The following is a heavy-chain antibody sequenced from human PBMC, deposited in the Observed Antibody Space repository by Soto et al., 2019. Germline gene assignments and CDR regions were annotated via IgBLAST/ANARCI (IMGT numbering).Heavy chain of an antibody. CDR2: IWYDGSNK. CDR1: GFTFSSYG. CDR3: ARDRARKYYFDY. Sequence: QVQLVESGGGVVQPGRSLRLSCAASGFTFSSYGMHWVRQAPGKGLEWVAVIWYDGSNKYYADSVKGRLTISRDNSKNTLYLQMNSLRAEDTAVYYCARDRARKYYFDYWGQGTLVTVSS. V-gene: IGHV3-33*01. J-gene: IGHJ4*02.